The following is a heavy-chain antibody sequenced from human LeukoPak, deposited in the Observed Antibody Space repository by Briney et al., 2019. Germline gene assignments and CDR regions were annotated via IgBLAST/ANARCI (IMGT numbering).Heavy chain of an antibody. D-gene: IGHD3-22*01. CDR1: GFTFSSYA. V-gene: IGHV3-23*01. J-gene: IGHJ4*02. Sequence: GGSLRLSRAASGFTFSSYAMSWVRQAPGKGLEWVSGISTSGGSTSYADSVKGRFTISRDNPRNTLYMQMNSLRAEDTALYYCAIMHPYYDGSGYWVQWGQGTLVTVSS. CDR3: AIMHPYYDGSGYWVQ. CDR2: ISTSGGST.